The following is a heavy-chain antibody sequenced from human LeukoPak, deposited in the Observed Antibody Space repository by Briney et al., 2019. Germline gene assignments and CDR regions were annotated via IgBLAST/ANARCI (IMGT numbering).Heavy chain of an antibody. V-gene: IGHV4-61*02. Sequence: PSETLSLTCTVSGGSISSGSYYWSWIRQPAGKGLEWIGRIYTSGSTNYNPSLKSRVTISVDTSKNQFSLKLSSVTAADTAVYYCARDHTRDVYNGFDPWGQGTLVTVSS. CDR1: GGSISSGSYY. D-gene: IGHD5-24*01. CDR2: IYTSGST. CDR3: ARDHTRDVYNGFDP. J-gene: IGHJ5*02.